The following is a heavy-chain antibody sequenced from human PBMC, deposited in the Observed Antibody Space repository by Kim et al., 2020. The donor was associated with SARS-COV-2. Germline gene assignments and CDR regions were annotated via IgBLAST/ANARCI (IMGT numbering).Heavy chain of an antibody. CDR3: ASSRDGDGYNFIDY. J-gene: IGHJ4*02. Sequence: AQKFKGRVTITADESTSTAYKELSSLRSEDTAVYYCASSRDGDGYNFIDYWGQGTLVTVSS. V-gene: IGHV1-69*01. D-gene: IGHD5-12*01.